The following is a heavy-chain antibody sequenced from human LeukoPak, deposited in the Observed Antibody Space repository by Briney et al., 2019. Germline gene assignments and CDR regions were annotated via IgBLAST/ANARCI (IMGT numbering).Heavy chain of an antibody. Sequence: PGGPLRLSCAASGFIFSSYGMHWLRQAPGKGLEWVAVISYDGRNQFSADSVKGRVTNSRDNSKNKLYLQMNSLRAEDTDVYYFAKGGYYDIRGDSLVEYWGQGALVTVSS. CDR1: GFIFSSYG. J-gene: IGHJ4*02. V-gene: IGHV3-30*18. D-gene: IGHD3-22*01. CDR3: AKGGYYDIRGDSLVEY. CDR2: ISYDGRNQ.